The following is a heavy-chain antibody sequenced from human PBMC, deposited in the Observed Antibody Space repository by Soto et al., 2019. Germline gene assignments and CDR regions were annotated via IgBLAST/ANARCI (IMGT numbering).Heavy chain of an antibody. CDR2: ISGSGGST. CDR3: EKDLFVSSRYYGGSFDY. D-gene: IGHD3-22*01. CDR1: GFTFSSYA. Sequence: GSLRLSCAASGFTFSSYAMSWVRQAPGKGLEWVSAISGSGGSTYYADSVKGRFTISRDNSKNTLYLQMNRLRAEDTAVYYCEKDLFVSSRYYGGSFDYWCQGILVTVS. V-gene: IGHV3-23*01. J-gene: IGHJ4*02.